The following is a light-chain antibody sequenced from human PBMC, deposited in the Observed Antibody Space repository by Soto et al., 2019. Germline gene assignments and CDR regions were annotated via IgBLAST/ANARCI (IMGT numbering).Light chain of an antibody. V-gene: IGLV2-23*01. CDR2: EGS. CDR3: LSYTLSSTLGV. J-gene: IGLJ1*01. CDR1: SSDVGTYNL. Sequence: QSALTQPASLSGSPGQSITISCIGISSDVGTYNLVSWYQQHPGKAPKLMIYEGSKRPSGVSVRFSGSKSGNTASLTNSGLQVEGQDDYCCLSYTLSSTLGVFGTGTKLTVL.